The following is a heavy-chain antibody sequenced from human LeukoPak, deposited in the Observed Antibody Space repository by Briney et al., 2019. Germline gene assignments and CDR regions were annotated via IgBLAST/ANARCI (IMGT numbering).Heavy chain of an antibody. CDR1: GDSVSSNSAA. Sequence: SQTLSLTCAISGDSVSSNSAAWNWIRQSPSRGLEWLGRTYYRSKWYNDYAVSVKSRITLNPDTSKNQFSLQLNSVTPEDTAVYYCARDWDYDILTGLPVAAYFDYWGQGTLVTVSS. D-gene: IGHD3-9*01. J-gene: IGHJ4*02. CDR2: TYYRSKWYN. V-gene: IGHV6-1*01. CDR3: ARDWDYDILTGLPVAAYFDY.